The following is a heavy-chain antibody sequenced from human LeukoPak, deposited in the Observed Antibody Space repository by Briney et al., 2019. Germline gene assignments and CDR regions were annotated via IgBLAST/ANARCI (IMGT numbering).Heavy chain of an antibody. CDR2: IYYSGST. V-gene: IGHV4-61*01. CDR1: GGSVSSGSYY. Sequence: SETLSLTCTVSGGSVSSGSYYWSWIRQPPGKGLEWIGYIYYSGSTNYNPSLKSRVTISVDTSKNQFSLKLSSVTAADTAVYYCAREEMATISGYYYYYMDVWGKGTTVTVSS. D-gene: IGHD5-24*01. CDR3: AREEMATISGYYYYYMDV. J-gene: IGHJ6*03.